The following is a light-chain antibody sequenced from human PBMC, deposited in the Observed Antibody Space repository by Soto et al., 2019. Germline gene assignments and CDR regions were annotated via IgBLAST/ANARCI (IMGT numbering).Light chain of an antibody. Sequence: QSALTQPASVSGSPGQSITISCTGTSSDVGGYNYVSWYQQHPGKAPKLMIYDVKNRPSGVSTRYSGSKSGSTASLTISGLQAEDEADYYCSSYTSSSTVVFGGGTKLTVL. CDR3: SSYTSSSTVV. CDR1: SSDVGGYNY. V-gene: IGLV2-14*01. CDR2: DVK. J-gene: IGLJ2*01.